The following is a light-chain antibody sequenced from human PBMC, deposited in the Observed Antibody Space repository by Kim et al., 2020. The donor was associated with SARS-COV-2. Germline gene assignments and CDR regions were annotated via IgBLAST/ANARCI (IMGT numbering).Light chain of an antibody. J-gene: IGLJ1*01. V-gene: IGLV2-11*01. CDR1: SSDVGDFYY. CDR2: DVS. CDR3: CSYAGGYTSYV. Sequence: QSALTQPRSVSGSPGQSVTISCTKTSSDVGDFYYVSWYQQHPAKAPKLIVYDVSQRPSGVPDRFFGSKSDNTASLIISGLQAEDAADYYCCSYAGGYTSYVFGSGTKVTVL.